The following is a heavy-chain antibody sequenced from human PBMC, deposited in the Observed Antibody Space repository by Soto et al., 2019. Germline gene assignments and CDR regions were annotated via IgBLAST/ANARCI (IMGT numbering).Heavy chain of an antibody. CDR2: IYYSGST. D-gene: IGHD3-9*01. J-gene: IGHJ5*02. V-gene: IGHV4-59*08. Sequence: SETLSLTCTVSGGSISSYYWSWIRQPPGKGLEWIGYIYYSGSTNYNPSLKSRVTISVDTSKNQFSLKLSSVTAADTAVYYCARHAYYDILTGPFDPWGQGTLVTVSS. CDR3: ARHAYYDILTGPFDP. CDR1: GGSISSYY.